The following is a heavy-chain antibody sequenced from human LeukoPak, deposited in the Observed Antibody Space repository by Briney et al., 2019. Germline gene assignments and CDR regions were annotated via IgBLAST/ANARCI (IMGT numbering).Heavy chain of an antibody. CDR2: INSSGSST. J-gene: IGHJ4*02. Sequence: GGSLRLSCAASGFTISSYWMNWVRQAPGKGLVWVSRINSSGSSTSYADSVKGRFTISRDNAKNTLYLQMNSLRAEDTAVYYCARDRVIYADYLYYFDYWGQGTLVTVSS. CDR1: GFTISSYW. CDR3: ARDRVIYADYLYYFDY. V-gene: IGHV3-74*01. D-gene: IGHD4-17*01.